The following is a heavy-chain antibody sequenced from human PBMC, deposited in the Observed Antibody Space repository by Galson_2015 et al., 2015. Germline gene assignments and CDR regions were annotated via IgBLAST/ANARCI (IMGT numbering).Heavy chain of an antibody. J-gene: IGHJ4*03. CDR2: IYPGDSDT. CDR3: ATRTGDTTRGLDY. V-gene: IGHV5-51*01. D-gene: IGHD4-11*01. Sequence: QSGAEVKKPGESLRISCKGSGYSFTSYWIAWVRQMPGKGLEWMGIIYPGDSDTRYSPSFRGQVTISADKSIRIAYLQWSSLKASDGASYYCATRTGDTTRGLDYSGHGTLV. CDR1: GYSFTSYW.